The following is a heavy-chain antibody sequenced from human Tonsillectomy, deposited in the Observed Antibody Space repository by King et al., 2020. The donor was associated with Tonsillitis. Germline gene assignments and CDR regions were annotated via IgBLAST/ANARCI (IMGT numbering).Heavy chain of an antibody. D-gene: IGHD3-3*01. Sequence: VQLQQWGAGLLKPSETLSLTCAVYGGSFSGYFWTWIRQPPGKGLEWIGEISHSGSTNYNPSLKSRVAISIDTSKNQFSLRLCSVTAADTAVYFCARGKYDFWSGYPDYFDYWGRGTLVTVSS. CDR2: ISHSGST. CDR3: ARGKYDFWSGYPDYFDY. V-gene: IGHV4-34*01. J-gene: IGHJ4*02. CDR1: GGSFSGYF.